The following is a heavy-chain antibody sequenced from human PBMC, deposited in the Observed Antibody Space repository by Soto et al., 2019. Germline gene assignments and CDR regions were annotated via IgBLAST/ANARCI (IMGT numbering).Heavy chain of an antibody. CDR1: GGTFSSYT. J-gene: IGHJ5*02. V-gene: IGHV1-69*08. CDR3: ARDYDGSGSYFWFDP. Sequence: QVQLVQSGAEVKKPGSSVKVSCKASGGTFSSYTISWVRQAPGQGLEWMGRIIPILGIANYAQKFQGRVTIIADKSTTTAYMELSSLRSEDTAVYCCARDYDGSGSYFWFDPWGQGTLVTVSS. D-gene: IGHD3-10*01. CDR2: IIPILGIA.